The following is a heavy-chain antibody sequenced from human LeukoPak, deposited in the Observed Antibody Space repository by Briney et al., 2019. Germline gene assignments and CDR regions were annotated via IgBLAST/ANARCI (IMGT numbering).Heavy chain of an antibody. D-gene: IGHD2-15*01. J-gene: IGHJ3*02. V-gene: IGHV1-2*02. CDR1: GYTFTDYY. Sequence: ASVKVSCKTSGYTFTDYYRQWVRQAPGQGLEWMGWINPSDGDTKSARKFQGRVTMTRDTSISTAYLELSRLTSDDTAIYYCARDCSGADCYSGNAFDIWGQGTMVTVSS. CDR2: INPSDGDT. CDR3: ARDCSGADCYSGNAFDI.